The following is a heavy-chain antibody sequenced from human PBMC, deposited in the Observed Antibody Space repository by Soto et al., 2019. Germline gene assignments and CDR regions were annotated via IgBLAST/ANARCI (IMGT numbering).Heavy chain of an antibody. CDR2: INSNGGST. CDR1: GFTFSSYA. D-gene: IGHD5-18*01. J-gene: IGHJ4*02. Sequence: PGGSLRLSCSASGFTFSSYAMHWVRQAPGKGLEYVSAINSNGGSTYYADSVKGRFTISRDNSKNTLYLQMSSLRAEDTAVYYCVKILQYSYGLPHWGQGTQVTVSS. V-gene: IGHV3-64D*06. CDR3: VKILQYSYGLPH.